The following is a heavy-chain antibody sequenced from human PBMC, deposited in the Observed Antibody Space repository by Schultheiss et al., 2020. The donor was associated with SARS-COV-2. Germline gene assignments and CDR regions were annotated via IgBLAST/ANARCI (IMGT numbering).Heavy chain of an antibody. D-gene: IGHD4-11*01. CDR2: INAYNGNT. CDR1: GYNFSSHG. Sequence: ASVKVSCKAAGYNFSSHGISWVRQAPGQGLEWMGWINAYNGNTNYAQKLQGRVTMTTDTSTSTAYMELRSLRSDDTAIYFCARRPPYYTNYPFDFWGHGTLVTVSS. J-gene: IGHJ4*01. V-gene: IGHV1-18*04. CDR3: ARRPPYYTNYPFDF.